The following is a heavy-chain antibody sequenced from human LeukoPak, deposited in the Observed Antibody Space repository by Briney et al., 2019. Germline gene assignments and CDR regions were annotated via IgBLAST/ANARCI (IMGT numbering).Heavy chain of an antibody. CDR2: INKDGSEK. V-gene: IGHV3-7*01. J-gene: IGHJ1*01. CDR3: VKPYYYSSGSLN. CDR1: GFTFTNYW. Sequence: PGGSLRLSCRASGFTFTNYWMNWVRQAPGKGLEWVANINKDGSEKNYVDSMKGRSTISRDNAKNSLYLQMNGLRAEDAAMYYCVKPYYYSSGSLNWGQGTLVTVSS. D-gene: IGHD3-10*01.